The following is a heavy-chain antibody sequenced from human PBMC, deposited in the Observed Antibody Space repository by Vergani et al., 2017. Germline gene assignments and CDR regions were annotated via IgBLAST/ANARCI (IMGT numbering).Heavy chain of an antibody. Sequence: QLQLQESGPGLVKPSETLSLTCTVSGGSISSSSYYWGWIRQPPGKGLEWIGSIYYSGSTYYNPSLKSRVTISVDTSKNQFSLKLSSVAAADTAVYYCARHRHPLHYYGSGSYYPIRYYGMDVWGQGTTVTVSS. V-gene: IGHV4-39*01. CDR2: IYYSGST. CDR1: GGSISSSSYY. D-gene: IGHD3-10*01. CDR3: ARHRHPLHYYGSGSYYPIRYYGMDV. J-gene: IGHJ6*02.